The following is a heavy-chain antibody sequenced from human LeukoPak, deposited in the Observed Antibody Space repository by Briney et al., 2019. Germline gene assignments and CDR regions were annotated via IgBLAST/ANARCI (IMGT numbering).Heavy chain of an antibody. V-gene: IGHV4-31*03. J-gene: IGHJ3*02. CDR2: IYYSGST. CDR3: ARDTVTTTFDALDI. CDR1: RGSIRRGGYY. Sequence: PSHTLSLTCTVSRGSIRRGGYYWSWIRQHPGKGLEWIGYIYYSGSTYYNPSLKSRVTISVDTSKNQFSLKLSSVAAADTAVYYCARDTVTTTFDALDIWGQGTMVTVSS. D-gene: IGHD4-17*01.